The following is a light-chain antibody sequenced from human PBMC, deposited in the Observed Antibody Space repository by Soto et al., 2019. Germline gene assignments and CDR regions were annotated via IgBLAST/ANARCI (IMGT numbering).Light chain of an antibody. Sequence: DVVMTQTPLSLSVTLGQPASISCKSSQSLLHSNGETYLYWYLQKPGQPLQPLIYEVSNRFSGVPDRFSGSGSGTDFPLKSSRVEAEDVGVYHCMQSMQLPLTFGGGIKVEIK. V-gene: IGKV2D-29*01. CDR3: MQSMQLPLT. CDR1: QSLLHSNGETY. J-gene: IGKJ4*01. CDR2: EVS.